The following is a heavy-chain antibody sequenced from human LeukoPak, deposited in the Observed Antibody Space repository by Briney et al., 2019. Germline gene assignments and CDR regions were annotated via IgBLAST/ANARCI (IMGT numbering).Heavy chain of an antibody. Sequence: GESLKISCEGSGYSFISYWIGWVRQMPGKGLEWMGIIYPGDSDTRYSPSFQGQVTTSADKSISTAYLQWSSLKASDTAIYYCARRADSGGYVDYWGQGTLVTVSS. CDR2: IYPGDSDT. CDR3: ARRADSGGYVDY. J-gene: IGHJ4*02. CDR1: GYSFISYW. D-gene: IGHD3-22*01. V-gene: IGHV5-51*01.